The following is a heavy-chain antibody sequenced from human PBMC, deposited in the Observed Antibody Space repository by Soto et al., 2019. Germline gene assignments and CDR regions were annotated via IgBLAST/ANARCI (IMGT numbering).Heavy chain of an antibody. D-gene: IGHD1-1*01. CDR2: TYYRSKWYN. Sequence: SQTLSLTCAISGDSVSSNSAAWNWIRQSPSRGLEWLGRTYYRSKWYNDYAVSVKSRITINPDTSKNQFSLQLNSVTPEDTAVYYCARDSAPGTPGTSHYYYGMDVWGQGTTVTVS. CDR3: ARDSAPGTPGTSHYYYGMDV. V-gene: IGHV6-1*01. CDR1: GDSVSSNSAA. J-gene: IGHJ6*02.